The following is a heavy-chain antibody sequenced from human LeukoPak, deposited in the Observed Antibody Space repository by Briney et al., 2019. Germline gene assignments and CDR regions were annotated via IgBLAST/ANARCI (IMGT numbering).Heavy chain of an antibody. D-gene: IGHD3-10*01. V-gene: IGHV1-3*01. Sequence: GASVKVSCKASGYTFTSYAMYWVRQAPGQRLEWMGWTNAGNGNTKYSQKFQGRVTITRDTSASTAYMELSSLRSEDTAVYYCARLYYYGSGSYFNLDYWGQGTLVTVSS. CDR3: ARLYYYGSGSYFNLDY. CDR2: TNAGNGNT. J-gene: IGHJ4*02. CDR1: GYTFTSYA.